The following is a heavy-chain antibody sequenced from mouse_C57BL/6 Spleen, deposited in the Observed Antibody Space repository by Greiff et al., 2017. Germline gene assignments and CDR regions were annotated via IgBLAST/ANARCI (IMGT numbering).Heavy chain of an antibody. Sequence: EVQLKESGAELVKPGASVKLSCTASGFNIKDYYMHWVKQRTEQGLEWIGRIDPEDGETKYAPKFQGKATITADTSSNTAYLQLSSLTSEDTAVYYCARGPGSSPYYYAMDYWGQGTSVTVSS. CDR2: IDPEDGET. J-gene: IGHJ4*01. D-gene: IGHD1-1*01. V-gene: IGHV14-2*01. CDR1: GFNIKDYY. CDR3: ARGPGSSPYYYAMDY.